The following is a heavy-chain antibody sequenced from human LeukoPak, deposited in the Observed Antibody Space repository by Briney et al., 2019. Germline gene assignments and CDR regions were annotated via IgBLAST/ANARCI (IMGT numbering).Heavy chain of an antibody. CDR2: INHSGST. V-gene: IGHV4-34*01. Sequence: SETLSLTCAVYGGSFSGYYWSWIRQPPEKGLEWIGEINHSGSTNYNPSLKSRVTISVDTSKNQFSLKLSSVTAADTAVYYCARARWGAPVDPWGQGTLVTVSS. CDR1: GGSFSGYY. J-gene: IGHJ5*02. D-gene: IGHD1-26*01. CDR3: ARARWGAPVDP.